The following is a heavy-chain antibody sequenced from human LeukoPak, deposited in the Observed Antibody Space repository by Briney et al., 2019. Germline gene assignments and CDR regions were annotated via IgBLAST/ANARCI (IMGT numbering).Heavy chain of an antibody. Sequence: PSETLSLTCTVSGGSISSSSYYWGWIRQPPGKGLEWIGSIYYSGGTYYNPSLKSRVTISVDSSKNQFSLKLSSVTAAGTAVYYCARPAVAGWATHFDSWGQGTLVTVSS. CDR2: IYYSGGT. CDR1: GGSISSSSYY. D-gene: IGHD6-19*01. J-gene: IGHJ4*02. CDR3: ARPAVAGWATHFDS. V-gene: IGHV4-39*01.